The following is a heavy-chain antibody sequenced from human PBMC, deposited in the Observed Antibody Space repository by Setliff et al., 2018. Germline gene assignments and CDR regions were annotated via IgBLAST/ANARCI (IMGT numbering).Heavy chain of an antibody. CDR3: AGDPPGPHLVYTY. V-gene: IGHV3-23*01. CDR2: ISGSGGST. D-gene: IGHD3-16*01. Sequence: GGSLRLSCAASGFTFTSYAMNWVRQVPGKGLEWVSAISGSGGSTDYADSVKGRFTISRDNSKNTLYLQMNGLRAEDTAIYYCAGDPPGPHLVYTYWGQGALVTVSS. J-gene: IGHJ4*02. CDR1: GFTFTSYA.